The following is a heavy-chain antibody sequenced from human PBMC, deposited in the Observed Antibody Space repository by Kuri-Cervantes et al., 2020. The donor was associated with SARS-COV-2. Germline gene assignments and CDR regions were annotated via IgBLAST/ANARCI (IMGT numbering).Heavy chain of an antibody. V-gene: IGHV4-61*02. D-gene: IGHD3-10*01. J-gene: IGHJ4*02. CDR3: ATLPGRGDYYTSGTVSDN. CDR1: GGSVSSGSYY. Sequence: SETLSLTCTVSGGSVSSGSYYWSWIRQPPGKGLEWIGRIYTSGSTNYNPSLKSRVTMSVDTSKDHFSLRLSSLTAADAAVYYCATLPGRGDYYTSGTVSDNWGQGTLVTVSS. CDR2: IYTSGST.